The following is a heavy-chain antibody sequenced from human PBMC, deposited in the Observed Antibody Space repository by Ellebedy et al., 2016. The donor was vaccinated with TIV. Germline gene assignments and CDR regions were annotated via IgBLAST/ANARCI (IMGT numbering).Heavy chain of an antibody. V-gene: IGHV3-30*02. CDR3: AKGAYPVPTFMAV. CDR1: GFTTSG. J-gene: IGHJ6*02. Sequence: PGGSLRLSCAASGFTTSGMHWVCQSPGKGLEWVAFIRSDGSAKYYAESVKGRFTISRDSSKNTLYLEMSSLRTEDTALYYCAKGAYPVPTFMAVWGQGTTVTVSS. CDR2: IRSDGSAK. D-gene: IGHD4-17*01.